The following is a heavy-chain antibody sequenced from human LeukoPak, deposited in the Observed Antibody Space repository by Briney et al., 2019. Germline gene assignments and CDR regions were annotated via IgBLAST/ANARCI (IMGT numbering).Heavy chain of an antibody. V-gene: IGHV3-11*01. CDR1: GFTFSDYY. J-gene: IGHJ6*03. D-gene: IGHD3-22*01. CDR2: ISSSGSTI. Sequence: GSLRLSCAASGFTFSDYYMSWIRQAPGKGLEWVSYISSSGSTIYYADSVKGRFTISRDNAKNSLYLQMNSLRAEDTAVYYCARVPARYYYDSSGHYGDYYYYMDVWGKGTTVTGSS. CDR3: ARVPARYYYDSSGHYGDYYYYMDV.